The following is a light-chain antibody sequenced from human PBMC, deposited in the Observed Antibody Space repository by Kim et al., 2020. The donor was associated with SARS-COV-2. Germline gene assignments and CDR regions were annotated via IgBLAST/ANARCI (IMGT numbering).Light chain of an antibody. CDR2: RGD. J-gene: IGLJ1*01. CDR3: ATWEYSLRAHV. V-gene: IGLV1-47*01. Sequence: GQTVPISCSGTRSNIERNYGYWYQQLPGTAPKPLICRGDQRHSGVADRFSVSPSGTSASLAISGIRSEAEADYYCATWEYSLRAHVFGTGTKVTVL. CDR1: RSNIERNY.